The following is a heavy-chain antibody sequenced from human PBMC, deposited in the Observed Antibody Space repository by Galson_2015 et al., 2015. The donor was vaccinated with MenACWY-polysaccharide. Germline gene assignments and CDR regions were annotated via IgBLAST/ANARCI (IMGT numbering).Heavy chain of an antibody. CDR2: VYWDDDK. J-gene: IGHJ4*02. CDR3: AHRKLITVFGLVTDVGLYFDY. CDR1: GLSLSTSGVG. Sequence: PALVKPTQTLTLTCTFSGLSLSTSGVGVGWIRQPPGKAPEWLALVYWDDDKRYSPSLTNRVTVTKDTSKTQVVLSMTNMDPVDTATYFCAHRKLITVFGLVTDVGLYFDYWSQGTLVTVSS. V-gene: IGHV2-5*02. D-gene: IGHD3-3*01.